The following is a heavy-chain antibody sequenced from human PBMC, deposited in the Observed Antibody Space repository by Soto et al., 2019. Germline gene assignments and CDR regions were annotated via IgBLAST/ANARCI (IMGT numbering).Heavy chain of an antibody. Sequence: QVQLVQSGAEVKKPGSSVKVSCKASGGTFSSYAISWVRQAPGQGLEWMGGIIPIFGTANYAQKCQGRVTITADESTSTAYRELSSLRSEDTAVYYCASPSQPYYYGAGSARYSYCMDVWGQGATVTVSS. CDR3: ASPSQPYYYGAGSARYSYCMDV. J-gene: IGHJ6*02. CDR1: GGTFSSYA. V-gene: IGHV1-69*01. D-gene: IGHD3-10*01. CDR2: IIPIFGTA.